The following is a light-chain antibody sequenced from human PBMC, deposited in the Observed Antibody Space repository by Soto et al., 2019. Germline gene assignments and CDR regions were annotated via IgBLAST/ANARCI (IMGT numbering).Light chain of an antibody. CDR1: QSVTNSY. J-gene: IGKJ5*01. Sequence: EIVLTQSPGTLSLSAGERATLSCRASQSVTNSYLAWYQQKPGQAPRLLMYGASRRATVIPDRFSGSGSGTDFTLTISRLEPEDFAVYYCQQYGSSPATFGQGTRLEIK. CDR3: QQYGSSPAT. CDR2: GAS. V-gene: IGKV3-20*01.